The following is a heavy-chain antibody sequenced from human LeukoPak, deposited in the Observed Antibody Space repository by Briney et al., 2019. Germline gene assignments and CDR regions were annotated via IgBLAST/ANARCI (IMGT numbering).Heavy chain of an antibody. J-gene: IGHJ4*02. CDR1: GGSISGSSYH. D-gene: IGHD1-14*01. CDR3: ARGRKAGLFDY. V-gene: IGHV4-39*07. CDR2: INYSGTT. Sequence: SETLSLTCTVSGGSISGSSYHWGWIRQSPGKGLEWIGSINYSGTTYYNPSLKSRVTISVDTSKNQFSLKLSSVTAADTAVYYCARGRKAGLFDYWGQGTLVTVSS.